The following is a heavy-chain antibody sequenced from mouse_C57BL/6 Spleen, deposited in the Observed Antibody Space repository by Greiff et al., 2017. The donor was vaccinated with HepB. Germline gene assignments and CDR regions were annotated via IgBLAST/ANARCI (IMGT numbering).Heavy chain of an antibody. CDR1: GYTFTSYW. CDR2: IYPSDSET. J-gene: IGHJ2*01. V-gene: IGHV1-61*01. D-gene: IGHD1-1*01. Sequence: QVQLQQPGAELVRPGSSVKLSCKASGYTFTSYWMDWVKQRPGQGLEWIGNIYPSDSETHYNQKFKDKATLTVDKSSSTAYMQLSSLTSEDSAVYYGARSAIYYYGSSYFDYWGQGTTLTVSS. CDR3: ARSAIYYYGSSYFDY.